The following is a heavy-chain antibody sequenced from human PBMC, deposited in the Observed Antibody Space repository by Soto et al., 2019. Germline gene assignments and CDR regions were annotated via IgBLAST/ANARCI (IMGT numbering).Heavy chain of an antibody. CDR2: IFPSDSDT. CDR1: GYVFSTYW. D-gene: IGHD3-10*01. CDR3: ARLGSGFDY. Sequence: GESLKISFMGFGYVFSTYWIGWVRQMPGKGLEWMGIIFPSDSDTRYSPSFQGQVTISADKSINTAYLHWSSLKTSDTAMYYCARLGSGFDYWGQGTLVTVSS. J-gene: IGHJ4*02. V-gene: IGHV5-51*01.